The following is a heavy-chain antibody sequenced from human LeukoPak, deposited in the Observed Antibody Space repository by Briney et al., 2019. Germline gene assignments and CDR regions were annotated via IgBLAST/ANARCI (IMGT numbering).Heavy chain of an antibody. Sequence: KPSETLSLTCTVSGGSMKNYYWSWIRQPPGKGLEWIGYIHDTRGINYNPYLKSRVTMSLDTSKNHFSLSLNSVTAADTAVYFCAGGIGYATSPADHLGQGTLVIVSS. V-gene: IGHV4-59*01. D-gene: IGHD6-13*01. CDR2: IHDTRGI. CDR1: GGSMKNYY. CDR3: AGGIGYATSPADH. J-gene: IGHJ5*02.